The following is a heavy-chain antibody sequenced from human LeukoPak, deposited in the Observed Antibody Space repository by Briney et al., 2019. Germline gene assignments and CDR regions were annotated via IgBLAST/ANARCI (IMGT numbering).Heavy chain of an antibody. CDR1: GGTFSSYA. CDR2: INPSGGST. D-gene: IGHD3-22*01. J-gene: IGHJ4*02. V-gene: IGHV1-46*01. Sequence: ASVKVSCKASGGTFSSYAISWVRQAPGQGLEWMGIINPSGGSTSYAQKFQGRVTMTRDTSTSTVYMELSSLRSEDTAVYYCARDYYYDSSGYPSDYWGQGTLVTVSS. CDR3: ARDYYYDSSGYPSDY.